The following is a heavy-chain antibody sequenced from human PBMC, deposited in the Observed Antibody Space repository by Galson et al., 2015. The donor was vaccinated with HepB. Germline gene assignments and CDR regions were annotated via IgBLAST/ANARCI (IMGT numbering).Heavy chain of an antibody. D-gene: IGHD3-3*01. Sequence: SLRLSCAASGFTFSSYWMSWVRQAPGKGLEWVANIKQDGSEKYYVDSVKGRFTISRDNAKNSLYLQMNSPRAEDTAVYYCARVKSSGDFWSGYYRGNDYWGQGTLVTVSS. V-gene: IGHV3-7*03. CDR2: IKQDGSEK. J-gene: IGHJ4*02. CDR3: ARVKSSGDFWSGYYRGNDY. CDR1: GFTFSSYW.